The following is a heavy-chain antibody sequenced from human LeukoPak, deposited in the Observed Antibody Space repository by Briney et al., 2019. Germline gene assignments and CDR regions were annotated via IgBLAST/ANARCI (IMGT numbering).Heavy chain of an antibody. D-gene: IGHD6-13*01. V-gene: IGHV3-21*01. CDR2: ISSSSSYI. Sequence: GGSLRLSCAASGFTFSSYWMSWVRQAPGKGLEWVSSISSSSSYIYYADSVKGRFTISRDNAKNSLYLQMNSLRAEDTAVYYCARYGSAAGLDYYMDVWGKGTTVTVSS. CDR1: GFTFSSYW. CDR3: ARYGSAAGLDYYMDV. J-gene: IGHJ6*03.